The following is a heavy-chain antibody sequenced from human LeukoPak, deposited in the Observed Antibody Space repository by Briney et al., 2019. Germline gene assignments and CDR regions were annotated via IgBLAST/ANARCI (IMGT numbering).Heavy chain of an antibody. Sequence: GGSLRLSCAASGFTFSSYSMNWVRQAPGKGLEWVSSISSSSSYIYYADSVKGRFTISRDNAKNSLYLQMNSLRAEDTAVYYCARQFENSGYDAFDIWGQGTMVTVSS. CDR2: ISSSSSYI. V-gene: IGHV3-21*01. J-gene: IGHJ3*02. CDR1: GFTFSSYS. CDR3: ARQFENSGYDAFDI. D-gene: IGHD5-12*01.